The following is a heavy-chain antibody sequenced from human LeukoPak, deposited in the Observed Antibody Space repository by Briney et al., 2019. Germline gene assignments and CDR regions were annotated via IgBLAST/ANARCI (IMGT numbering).Heavy chain of an antibody. V-gene: IGHV1-69*10. D-gene: IGHD5-24*01. CDR1: GGTFSSYA. CDR2: IIPILGIA. Sequence: GASVKVSCKASGGTFSSYAISWVRQAPGQGLEWMGGIIPILGIANYAQKFQGRVTITADNSTSTAYMELSSLRSEDTAVYYCAREWPRNWFDPWGQGTLATVSS. CDR3: AREWPRNWFDP. J-gene: IGHJ5*02.